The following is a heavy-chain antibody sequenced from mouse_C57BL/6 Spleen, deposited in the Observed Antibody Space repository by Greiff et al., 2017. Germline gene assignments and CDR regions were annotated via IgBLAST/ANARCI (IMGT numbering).Heavy chain of an antibody. J-gene: IGHJ4*01. CDR3: ARVTTEYYYAMDD. V-gene: IGHV3-6*01. CDR1: GYSITSGYY. CDR2: ISYDGSN. Sequence: EVQLQQSGPGLVKPSQSLSLTCSVTGYSITSGYYWNWIRQFPGNKLEWMGYISYDGSNNSNPSLKNRISIPRDTSKNQFFLKLNSVTTEDTATYYCARVTTEYYYAMDDWGQGTSVTVSS. D-gene: IGHD1-1*01.